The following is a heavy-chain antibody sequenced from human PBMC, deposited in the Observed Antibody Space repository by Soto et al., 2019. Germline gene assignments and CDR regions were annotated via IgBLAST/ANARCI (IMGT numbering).Heavy chain of an antibody. J-gene: IGHJ4*02. CDR2: ISYDGSNK. V-gene: IGHV3-30*18. CDR1: GFTFSNYG. D-gene: IGHD3-9*01. CDR3: AKYLLRYFDWSPFDY. Sequence: QVQLVESGGGVVQPGRSLRLSCAASGFTFSNYGMHWVRQAPGKGLEWVAVISYDGSNKYYADSVKGRFTISRDNSKNTLYLQMNSLRAEDTAVYYCAKYLLRYFDWSPFDYWGQGTLVTVSS.